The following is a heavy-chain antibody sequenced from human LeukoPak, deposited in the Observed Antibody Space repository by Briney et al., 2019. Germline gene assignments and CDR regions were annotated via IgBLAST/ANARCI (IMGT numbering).Heavy chain of an antibody. Sequence: ASVKVSCKASGYTFTAYYMHWVRQAPGQGPEWMGWINPNSGGTDYAQKFQGRVTMTRDTSIGTAYMELSSLTSDDTAVYYCARDGIYSRNFDAFDIWGQGTMVTVSS. CDR3: ARDGIYSRNFDAFDI. V-gene: IGHV1-2*02. D-gene: IGHD6-13*01. J-gene: IGHJ3*02. CDR2: INPNSGGT. CDR1: GYTFTAYY.